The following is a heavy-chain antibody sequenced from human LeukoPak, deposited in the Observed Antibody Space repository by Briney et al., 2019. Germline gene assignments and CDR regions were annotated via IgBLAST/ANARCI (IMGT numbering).Heavy chain of an antibody. J-gene: IGHJ4*02. D-gene: IGHD1-1*01. Sequence: GGSLRLSCAASGFTFITYSMSWVRQAPGEGLEWVSTVNPSGISTYYADSVKGRFTISRDNSVNTVYLQMNSLRAEDTAVYYCAKDRAGTPWADWGQGTLVTVS. V-gene: IGHV3-23*01. CDR3: AKDRAGTPWAD. CDR2: VNPSGIST. CDR1: GFTFITYS.